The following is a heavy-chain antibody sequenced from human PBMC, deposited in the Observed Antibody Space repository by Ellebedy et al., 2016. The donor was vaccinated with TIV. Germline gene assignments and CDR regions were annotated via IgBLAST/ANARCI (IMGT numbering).Heavy chain of an antibody. J-gene: IGHJ4*02. Sequence: PGGSLRLSCAGSGFIFSSYALTWVRQAPGKGLEWVAGISFSGDSTYYGDSVKGRFTISRDNSRDTLYLQMDSLRADDTAVYYCAKDHVMGTSLASQTNHWGQGTLVTVSS. D-gene: IGHD2-8*01. CDR1: GFIFSSYA. CDR3: AKDHVMGTSLASQTNH. CDR2: ISFSGDST. V-gene: IGHV3-23*01.